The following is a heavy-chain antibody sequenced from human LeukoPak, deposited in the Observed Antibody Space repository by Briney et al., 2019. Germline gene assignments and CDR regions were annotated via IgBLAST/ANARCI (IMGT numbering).Heavy chain of an antibody. CDR2: IYYSGST. CDR3: AREVVAAAGTVDY. V-gene: IGHV4-59*01. CDR1: GDSISNFY. Sequence: TSETLSLTCTVSGDSISNFYWSWIRQPPGKGLEWIGYIYYSGSTNYNPSLKGRVTISVDTSKNQFSLKLTSVTAADTAVYYCAREVVAAAGTVDYWGQGTLVTVSS. J-gene: IGHJ4*02. D-gene: IGHD6-13*01.